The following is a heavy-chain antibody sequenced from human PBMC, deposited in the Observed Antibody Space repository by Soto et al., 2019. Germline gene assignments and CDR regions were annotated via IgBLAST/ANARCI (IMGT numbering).Heavy chain of an antibody. V-gene: IGHV3-15*05. J-gene: IGHJ4*02. CDR2: VKSKSEGGTT. Sequence: GGSLRLSCAASGFIFRDAWISWVRQAPGKGVEWIGRVKSKSEGGTTDYAALVKGRFTVSRDDSINTVSLQMDSLKMEDTAVYFCVAGSPFEYWGQGTLVTVSS. CDR3: VAGSPFEY. D-gene: IGHD2-21*01. CDR1: GFIFRDAW.